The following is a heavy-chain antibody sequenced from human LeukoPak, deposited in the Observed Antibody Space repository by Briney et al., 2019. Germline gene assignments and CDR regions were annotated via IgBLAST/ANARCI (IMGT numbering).Heavy chain of an antibody. CDR3: ARDREQQLGNWFDP. D-gene: IGHD6-13*01. CDR1: GYTFTGYY. CDR2: INPNSGGT. V-gene: IGHV1-2*06. J-gene: IGHJ5*02. Sequence: ASVKVSCKASGYTFTGYYMHWVRQAPGQGLEWMGRINPNSGGTNYPQKFQGRVTMTRDTSISTAYMELSRLRSDDTAVYYCARDREQQLGNWFDPWGQGTLVTVSS.